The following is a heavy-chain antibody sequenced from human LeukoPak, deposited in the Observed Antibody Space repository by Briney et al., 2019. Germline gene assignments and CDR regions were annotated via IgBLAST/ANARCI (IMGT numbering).Heavy chain of an antibody. D-gene: IGHD2-2*01. CDR2: ISSSSSYI. V-gene: IGHV3-21*01. J-gene: IGHJ4*02. CDR1: GFTFNNYA. Sequence: GESLRLSCAASGFTFNNYAMNWVRQAPGKGLEWVSSISSSSSYIYYADSVKGRFTISRDHAKKSLYLQMNSLRAEDTAVYYCARTRYQLRTIDYWGQGTLVTVSS. CDR3: ARTRYQLRTIDY.